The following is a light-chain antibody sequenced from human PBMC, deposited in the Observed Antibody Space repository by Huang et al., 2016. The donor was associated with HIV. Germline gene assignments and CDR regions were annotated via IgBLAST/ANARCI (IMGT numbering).Light chain of an antibody. CDR2: VTS. V-gene: IGKV1-9*01. Sequence: IQLTQSPSSLSVSVGDRVTITCRASQDSTNYLAWYQQKPGKAPELLIFVTSTLQSGVPSRFSGSGSGTYFTLSIASLQAEDSATYYCQQLNSYPLTFGGGTKVEI. J-gene: IGKJ4*01. CDR3: QQLNSYPLT. CDR1: QDSTNY.